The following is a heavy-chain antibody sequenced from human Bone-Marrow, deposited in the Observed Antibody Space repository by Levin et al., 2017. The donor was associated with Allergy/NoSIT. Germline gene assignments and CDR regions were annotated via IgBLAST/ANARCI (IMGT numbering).Heavy chain of an antibody. V-gene: IGHV3-30*04. D-gene: IGHD6-13*01. CDR3: ARESDSSSWYAHFYYYYYGMDV. CDR2: ISYDGSNK. Sequence: GGSLRLSCAASGFTFSSYAMHWVRQAPGKGLEWVAVISYDGSNKYYADSVKGRFTISRDNSKNTLYLQMNSLRAEDTAVYYCARESDSSSWYAHFYYYYYGMDVWGQGTTVTVSS. J-gene: IGHJ6*02. CDR1: GFTFSSYA.